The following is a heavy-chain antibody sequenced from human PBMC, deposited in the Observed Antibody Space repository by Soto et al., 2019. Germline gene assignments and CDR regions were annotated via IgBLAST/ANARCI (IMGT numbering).Heavy chain of an antibody. D-gene: IGHD2-2*01. J-gene: IGHJ5*02. Sequence: PSETLSLTCDVSGDSISSSNWWTWVRQPPGKGLEWIGEIYHGGSTNYNPSLKSRVTLSLDKSKNQFSLRLTSVTAADTAMYHCALVPASTRYNFLDPWGQGALVTVSS. CDR3: ALVPASTRYNFLDP. CDR2: IYHGGST. V-gene: IGHV4-4*02. CDR1: GDSISSSNW.